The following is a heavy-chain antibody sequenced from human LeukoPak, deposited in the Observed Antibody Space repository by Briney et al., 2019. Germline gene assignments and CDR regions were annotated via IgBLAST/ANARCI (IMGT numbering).Heavy chain of an antibody. V-gene: IGHV4-34*01. CDR3: ARAGLDFWSGYVDYYYYMDV. J-gene: IGHJ6*03. CDR2: INPSGSS. Sequence: SETLSLTCAVYGGSFSGYYWSWIRQPPGKGLEWIGEINPSGSSNYNPSLKSRVTTSVDTSKNQFSLKLSSVTAADTAVYYCARAGLDFWSGYVDYYYYMDVWGKGTTVTVSS. D-gene: IGHD3-3*01. CDR1: GGSFSGYY.